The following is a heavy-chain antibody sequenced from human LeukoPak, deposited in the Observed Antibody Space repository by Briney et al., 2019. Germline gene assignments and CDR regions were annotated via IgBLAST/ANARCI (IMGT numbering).Heavy chain of an antibody. D-gene: IGHD3-3*01. CDR1: GGSISSGASD. CDR3: ARVVPILNRDYDFWSGYLNYYYYMDV. Sequence: SQTLSLTCTVSGGSISSGASDWGWIRQHPKRGLEWVGYINHSGSTNYNPSLKSRVTISVDTSKNQFSLKLSSVTAADTAVYYCARVVPILNRDYDFWSGYLNYYYYMDVWGKGTTVTVSS. CDR2: INHSGST. V-gene: IGHV4-31*03. J-gene: IGHJ6*03.